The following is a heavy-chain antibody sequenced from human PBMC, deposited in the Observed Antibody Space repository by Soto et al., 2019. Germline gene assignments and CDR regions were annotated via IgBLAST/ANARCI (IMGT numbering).Heavy chain of an antibody. Sequence: QMQLVQSGAEVKKTGSSVKVSCKASGYTFTYRYLHWVRQAPGQALEWMGWITPFNGNTNYAQKFQDEATITRARSISTAYMEPGSLRSEDLAMYYCEISAGLGLAYYFDSRGQYTLVTLSS. J-gene: IGHJ4*02. CDR3: EISAGLGLAYYFDS. CDR1: GYTFTYRY. D-gene: IGHD6-19*01. V-gene: IGHV1-45*02. CDR2: ITPFNGNT.